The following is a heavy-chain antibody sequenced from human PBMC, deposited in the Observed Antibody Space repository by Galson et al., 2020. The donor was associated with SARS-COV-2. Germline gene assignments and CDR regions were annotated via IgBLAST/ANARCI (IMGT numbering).Heavy chain of an antibody. D-gene: IGHD3-10*01. CDR3: ARDLMVRGKPPLNYYYYYGMDV. V-gene: IGHV4-31*02. Sequence: SISSGGYYWSWIRQHPGKGLEWIGYIYYSGSTYYNPSLKSRVTISVDTSKNQFSLKLSSVTAADTAVYYCARDLMVRGKPPLNYYYYYGMDVWGQGTTVTVSS. J-gene: IGHJ6*02. CDR1: SISSGGYY. CDR2: IYYSGST.